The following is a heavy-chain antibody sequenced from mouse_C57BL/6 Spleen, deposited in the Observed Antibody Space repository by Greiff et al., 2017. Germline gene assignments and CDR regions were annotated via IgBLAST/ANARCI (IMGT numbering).Heavy chain of an antibody. CDR3: TRYDYGEGFAY. D-gene: IGHD2-4*01. Sequence: QVQLQQSGAELVRPGASVMLSCKASGYTFTDYEMHWVKQTPVHGLEWIGAIDPETGGTAYNQKFKGKAILTADKSSSTAYMERRSLTSEDSAVYYCTRYDYGEGFAYWGQGTLVTVSA. CDR1: GYTFTDYE. CDR2: IDPETGGT. J-gene: IGHJ3*01. V-gene: IGHV1-15*01.